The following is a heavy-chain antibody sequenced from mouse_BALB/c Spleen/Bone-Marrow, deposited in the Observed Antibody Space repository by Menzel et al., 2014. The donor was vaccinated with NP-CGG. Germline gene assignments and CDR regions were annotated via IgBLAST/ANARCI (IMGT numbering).Heavy chain of an antibody. CDR2: INPSNGGT. CDR1: GYTFTSYY. J-gene: IGHJ4*01. Sequence: VKLMEPGAELVKPGASVKLSCKASGYTFTSYYMYWVKQRPGQGLEWFGEINPSNGGTNFNEEFKNKATLTVDKSSGTAYMQLSSLTSEDSAVYYCSRGRRDALDYWGQGTSVTVSS. V-gene: IGHV1S81*02. CDR3: SRGRRDALDY.